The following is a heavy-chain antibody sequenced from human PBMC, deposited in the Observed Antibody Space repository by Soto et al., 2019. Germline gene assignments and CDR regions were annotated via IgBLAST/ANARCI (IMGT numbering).Heavy chain of an antibody. CDR2: IYYSGST. D-gene: IGHD5-12*01. CDR3: ASLSNGYAEYYFDY. J-gene: IGHJ4*02. Sequence: QLQLQESGPGLVKPSETLSLTCTVSGGSISSSSYYWGWIRQPPGKGLEWIGSIYYSGSTYYNPSLKSRVTISVDTSKNQFSLKLSSVTAADTAVYYCASLSNGYAEYYFDYWGQGTLVTVSS. CDR1: GGSISSSSYY. V-gene: IGHV4-39*01.